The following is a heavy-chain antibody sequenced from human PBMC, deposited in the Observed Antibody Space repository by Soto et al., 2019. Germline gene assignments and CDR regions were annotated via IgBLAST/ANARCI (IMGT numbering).Heavy chain of an antibody. CDR1: GFSFDTYA. CDR2: ISGSGGNT. CDR3: AKLGMTTINRDY. J-gene: IGHJ4*02. V-gene: IGHV3-23*01. D-gene: IGHD5-12*01. Sequence: EAQLLESGGGLVQPGGSLRLSCAASGFSFDTYAMSWVSQAPGKGLEWVSSISGSGGNTYYADSVKGRFTISRDNSKNILYLQMTSLRAEDTALYYCAKLGMTTINRDYWGQGTQVTVSS.